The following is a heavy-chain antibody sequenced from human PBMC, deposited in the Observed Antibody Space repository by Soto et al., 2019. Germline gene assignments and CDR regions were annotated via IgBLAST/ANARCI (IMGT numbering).Heavy chain of an antibody. D-gene: IGHD2-2*01. Sequence: QVQLVKSGAEVKKPGSSVKLSCKASGGTFSSYAISWVRQAPGQGLEWMGGIIPIFGTANYAQKFQGRVTITADESTSTAYMEVSSLRSGDTAVYYCARALVVVPAALSNWFGPWGQGTLVTVSS. CDR1: GGTFSSYA. J-gene: IGHJ5*02. V-gene: IGHV1-69*01. CDR2: IIPIFGTA. CDR3: ARALVVVPAALSNWFGP.